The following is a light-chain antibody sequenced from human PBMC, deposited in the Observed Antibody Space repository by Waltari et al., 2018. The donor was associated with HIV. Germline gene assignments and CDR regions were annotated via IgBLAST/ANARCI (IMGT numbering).Light chain of an antibody. J-gene: IGKJ3*01. V-gene: IGKV1-39*01. CDR1: QAISTY. CDR3: QQSYGSPFN. Sequence: DIQMTQSPSSLSASLGDSFVITCRASQAISTYLNWYQQTPGKAPVLLVYSASTLQPGAPSRFRGAGSGRDFSLSISGLQTEDFATYFCQQSYGSPFNFGPGT. CDR2: SAS.